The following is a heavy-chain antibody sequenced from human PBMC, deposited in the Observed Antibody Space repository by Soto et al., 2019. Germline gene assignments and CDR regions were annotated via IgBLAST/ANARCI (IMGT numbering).Heavy chain of an antibody. J-gene: IGHJ6*02. D-gene: IGHD3-3*01. CDR2: IYPGDSDT. CDR1: GYSFTSYW. Sequence: PGESLKISCKGSGYSFTSYWIGWVRQMPGKGLEWMGIIYPGDSDTRYSPSFQGQVTISADKSISTAYLQWSSLKASDTAMYYCATQNTLPIFGHYGMDVWGQGTXVTVSS. CDR3: ATQNTLPIFGHYGMDV. V-gene: IGHV5-51*01.